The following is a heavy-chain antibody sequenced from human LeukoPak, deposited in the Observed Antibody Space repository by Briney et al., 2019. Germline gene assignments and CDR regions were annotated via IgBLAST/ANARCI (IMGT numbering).Heavy chain of an antibody. J-gene: IGHJ4*02. Sequence: PWASVKVSCKVSGYTLTELSMHWVRQAPGKGLEWMGGFDPEDGETIYAQKFQGRVTMTEDTSTDTAYMELSSLRSEDTAVYYCATDLRWELRGLFDYWGQGTLVTVSS. CDR3: ATDLRWELRGLFDY. CDR2: FDPEDGET. V-gene: IGHV1-24*01. CDR1: GYTLTELS. D-gene: IGHD1-26*01.